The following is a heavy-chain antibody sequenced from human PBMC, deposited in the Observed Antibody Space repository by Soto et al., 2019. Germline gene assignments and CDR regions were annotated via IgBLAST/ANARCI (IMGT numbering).Heavy chain of an antibody. V-gene: IGHV4-30-4*01. J-gene: IGHJ6*02. Sequence: QVQLQESGPGLVKPSQTLSLTCTVSGGSISSGDYYWSWIRQPPGKGLEWIGYIYYSGSTYYNPSVKSRVTISVDTSKNQFSLKLSSVTVADTAVYYCARAAEAAAQHYDGMDVWGQGTTVTVSS. CDR2: IYYSGST. D-gene: IGHD6-19*01. CDR3: ARAAEAAAQHYDGMDV. CDR1: GGSISSGDYY.